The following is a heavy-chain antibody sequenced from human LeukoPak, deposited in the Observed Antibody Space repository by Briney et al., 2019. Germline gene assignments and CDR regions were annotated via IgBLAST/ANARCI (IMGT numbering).Heavy chain of an antibody. J-gene: IGHJ3*02. V-gene: IGHV3-21*01. Sequence: GGSLRLSCAASGFTFSTYSMNWVRQAPGKGLEWVSSISSSGGSLYYADSVKGRFTISRDNAKNSLYLQMNSLRAEDTAVYSCARHYYDSSGQFLYAFDIWGQGTMATVSS. CDR2: ISSSGGSL. D-gene: IGHD3-22*01. CDR3: ARHYYDSSGQFLYAFDI. CDR1: GFTFSTYS.